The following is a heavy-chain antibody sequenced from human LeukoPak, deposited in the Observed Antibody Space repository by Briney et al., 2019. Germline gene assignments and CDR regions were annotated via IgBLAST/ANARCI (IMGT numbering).Heavy chain of an antibody. V-gene: IGHV1-2*02. CDR1: GYTFTSYD. D-gene: IGHD4-17*01. J-gene: IGHJ4*02. Sequence: GASVKVSCKASGYTFTSYDINWVRQATGQGLEWMGWINPNSGGTNYAQKFQGRVTMTRDTSISTAYMELSRLRSDDTAVYYCARDFATTVNPITLSDYWGQGTLVTVSS. CDR2: INPNSGGT. CDR3: ARDFATTVNPITLSDY.